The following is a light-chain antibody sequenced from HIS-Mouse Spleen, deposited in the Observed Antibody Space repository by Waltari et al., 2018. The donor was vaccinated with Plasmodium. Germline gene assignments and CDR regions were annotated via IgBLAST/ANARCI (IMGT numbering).Light chain of an antibody. J-gene: IGKJ3*01. CDR3: QQYNNWSFT. CDR2: GAS. CDR1: QSFSSN. V-gene: IGKV3-15*01. Sequence: EIVMTQSPATLSVSPGERATLPCRASQSFSSNLAWYQQKPGQDPRLLIYGASTRATGIPARFSGSGSGTEFTLTISSLQSEDFAVYYCQQYNNWSFTFGPGTKVDIK.